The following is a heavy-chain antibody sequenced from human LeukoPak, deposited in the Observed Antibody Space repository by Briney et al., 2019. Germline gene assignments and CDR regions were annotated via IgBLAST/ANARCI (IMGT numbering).Heavy chain of an antibody. CDR2: IWYDGSNK. D-gene: IGHD6-25*01. J-gene: IGHJ4*02. CDR3: ARAGLGAAADV. CDR1: GFIFRSYG. Sequence: GGSLRLSCAASGFIFRSYGMHWVRQAPGKGLEWVALIWYDGSNKYYADSVKGRFIISRDNSKNTHYLHMNSLRVEDTAFYFCARAGLGAAADVWGQGTLVTVSS. V-gene: IGHV3-33*01.